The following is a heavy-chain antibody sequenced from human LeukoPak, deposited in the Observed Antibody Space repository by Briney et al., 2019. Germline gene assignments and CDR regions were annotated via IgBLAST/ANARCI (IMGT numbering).Heavy chain of an antibody. CDR2: IAYDGSRA. CDR1: GFTFGGYG. J-gene: IGHJ4*02. CDR3: TRYNNDHFDY. Sequence: QPGRSLRLSCAGSGFTFGGYGMHWFRQTPGKGLEWVAVIAYDGSRAFYADSVKGRFTISRGNSENTMSVQMDDLRAEDTAVYYCTRYNNDHFDYWGQGTLVTVSS. D-gene: IGHD1-14*01. V-gene: IGHV3-33*01.